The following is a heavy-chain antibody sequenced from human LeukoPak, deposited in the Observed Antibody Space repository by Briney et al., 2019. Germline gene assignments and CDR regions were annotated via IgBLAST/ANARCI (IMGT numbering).Heavy chain of an antibody. V-gene: IGHV5-51*01. J-gene: IGHJ4*02. CDR3: ARRFGRTTDY. CDR2: IYPGDSDT. D-gene: IGHD1-1*01. CDR1: GHTFTNYC. Sequence: GESLKISCKGSGHTFTNYCIAWVRQMSGKGLEWMGTIYPGDSDTRYSSSFQGQVTISADKSISTAYLQWSSLKASDTAMYYCARRFGRTTDYWGQGTLVTVSS.